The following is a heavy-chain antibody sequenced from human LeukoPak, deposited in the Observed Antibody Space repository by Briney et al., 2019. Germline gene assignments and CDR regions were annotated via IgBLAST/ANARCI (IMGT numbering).Heavy chain of an antibody. D-gene: IGHD5-12*01. CDR2: VAYSGAT. Sequence: PSETLSLTCTVSSGSTNDYWSWIRQPPGKRLEWIGYVAYSGATNYNFSFKSRVTISLDTSKTQFSLKLSSVTAADTAFYYCARTVSGYYFDAWGPGTLVTVSS. CDR3: ARTVSGYYFDA. V-gene: IGHV4-59*01. CDR1: SGSTNDY. J-gene: IGHJ5*02.